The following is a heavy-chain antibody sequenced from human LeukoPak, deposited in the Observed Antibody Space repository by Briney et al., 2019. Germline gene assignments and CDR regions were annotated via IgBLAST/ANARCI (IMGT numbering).Heavy chain of an antibody. D-gene: IGHD2-15*01. J-gene: IGHJ4*02. CDR3: AREPPPPIYCSGGSCYSEIDY. V-gene: IGHV1-18*01. CDR1: GYTFTSYG. CDR2: ISGYNGNR. Sequence: ASVKVSCKASGYTFTSYGISWVRQAPGQGLEWMGWISGYNGNRNYAQKLQGRVTMTTDTSTSTAYMELRSLRSDDTAVYYCAREPPPPIYCSGGSCYSEIDYWGQGTLVTVSS.